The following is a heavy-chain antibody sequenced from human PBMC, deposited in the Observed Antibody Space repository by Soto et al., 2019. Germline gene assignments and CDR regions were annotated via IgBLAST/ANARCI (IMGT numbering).Heavy chain of an antibody. CDR3: ARQDYGDYYYYYMDV. J-gene: IGHJ6*03. CDR2: IYYSGSP. D-gene: IGHD4-17*01. Sequence: QLQLQESGPGLVKPSETLSLTCTVSGGSISSSSYYWGWIRQPPGKGLEWIGSIYYSGSPYYNPSLKSRVTISVDTSKNQFSLKLSSVTAADTAVYYFARQDYGDYYYYYMDVWGKGTTVTVSS. V-gene: IGHV4-39*01. CDR1: GGSISSSSYY.